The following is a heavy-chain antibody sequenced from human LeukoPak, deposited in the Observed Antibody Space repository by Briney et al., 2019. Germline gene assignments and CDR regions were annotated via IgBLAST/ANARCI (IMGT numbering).Heavy chain of an antibody. CDR1: GGSISSSTYY. D-gene: IGHD3-22*01. J-gene: IGHJ4*02. CDR3: AVPSHYYYDSSGYYSY. CDR2: IYYRGST. Sequence: SETLSLTCTVSGGSISSSTYYWGWIRQPPGKGLEWIGNIYYRGSTYYNPSLKSRVTISVDTSKNQFSLKLSSFTAADTAVYYCAVPSHYYYDSSGYYSYWGQGTLVTVSS. V-gene: IGHV4-39*01.